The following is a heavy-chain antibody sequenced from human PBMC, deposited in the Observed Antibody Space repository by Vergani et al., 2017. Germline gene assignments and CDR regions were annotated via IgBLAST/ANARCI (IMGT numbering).Heavy chain of an antibody. J-gene: IGHJ2*01. CDR1: GYTFTSYY. D-gene: IGHD3-3*01. CDR3: ARDKISVFGAPNWYFDL. Sequence: QVQLVQSGAEVKKPGASVKVSCKASGYTFTSYYMHWVRQAAGQGLEWMGIINPSGGSTSYAQKFQGRVTMTRDTSTSTVYMELSSLRSEDTAVYYCARDKISVFGAPNWYFDLWGRGTLVTVSS. CDR2: INPSGGST. V-gene: IGHV1-46*01.